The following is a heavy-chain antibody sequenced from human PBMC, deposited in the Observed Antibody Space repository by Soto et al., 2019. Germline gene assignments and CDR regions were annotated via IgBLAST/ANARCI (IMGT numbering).Heavy chain of an antibody. J-gene: IGHJ3*01. Sequence: VQLGQSGAGVKKPGSSGKVSFRASGGRFNNGAISLVRQAPGQGLQWLGGVIPTYNKAPYRQDFQGRVTITADESEHTAYMELTSLTSEDTAMYYCARDFIRGSGFGSEGFDVWGQGTMVIVSS. V-gene: IGHV1-69*01. CDR2: VIPTYNKA. CDR1: GGRFNNGA. CDR3: ARDFIRGSGFGSEGFDV. D-gene: IGHD3-22*01.